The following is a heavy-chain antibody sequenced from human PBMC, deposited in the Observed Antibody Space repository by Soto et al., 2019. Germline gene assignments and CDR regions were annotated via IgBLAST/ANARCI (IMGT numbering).Heavy chain of an antibody. D-gene: IGHD3-9*01. J-gene: IGHJ4*02. V-gene: IGHV4-34*01. Sequence: QVQLQQWGAGLLKPSETLSLTCAVYGGSFSGYYWSWIRQSPGTGLEWIGDINYTGGTNYNPSLKSRVTISVDPPKTQFSLTLTSVPAADTAVYYCASQGSPTTGYWGQGTRVTVSS. CDR3: ASQGSPTTGY. CDR1: GGSFSGYY. CDR2: INYTGGT.